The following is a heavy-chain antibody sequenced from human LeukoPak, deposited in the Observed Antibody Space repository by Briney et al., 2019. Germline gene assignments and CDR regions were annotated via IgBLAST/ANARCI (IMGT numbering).Heavy chain of an antibody. CDR1: GYTFTSYY. J-gene: IGHJ4*02. CDR3: ATVGGDY. V-gene: IGHV1-24*01. D-gene: IGHD3-3*01. Sequence: GASVKVSCKASGYTFTSYYMHWVRQAPGKGLEWMGGFDPEDGETIYAQKFQGRVTMTEDTSTDTAYMELSSLRSEDTAVYYCATVGGDYWGQGTLVTVSS. CDR2: FDPEDGET.